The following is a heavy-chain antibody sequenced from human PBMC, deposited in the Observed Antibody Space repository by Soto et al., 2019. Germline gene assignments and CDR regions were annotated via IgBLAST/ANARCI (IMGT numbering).Heavy chain of an antibody. D-gene: IGHD6-13*01. CDR2: ISNDGTDQ. CDR1: GFTFGNFG. V-gene: IGHV3-30*03. CDR3: ARGCSGGTNCFYFDF. Sequence: QVQLVESGGSVVQPGRSMRLSCAASGFTFGNFGIHWVRQAPGKGLEWVADISNDGTDQYYADSVKGRFTISRDNSKNTLYLQMNSLRAEDTAVYYCARGCSGGTNCFYFDFWGQGILVTVSS. J-gene: IGHJ4*02.